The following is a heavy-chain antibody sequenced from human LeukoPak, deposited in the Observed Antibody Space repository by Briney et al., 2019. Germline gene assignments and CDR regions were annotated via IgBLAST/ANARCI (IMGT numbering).Heavy chain of an antibody. D-gene: IGHD2-15*01. Sequence: PGGSLRLSCAASGFTFSSYAMHWVRQAPGKGLEWVAVISNDGSNKYYADSVKGRFTISRDNSLDTLYLQMNSLKPEDMALYYCARDQRNCSGGSCYPRRNWFDPWGQGALVTVSS. V-gene: IGHV3-30*04. CDR1: GFTFSSYA. CDR3: ARDQRNCSGGSCYPRRNWFDP. CDR2: ISNDGSNK. J-gene: IGHJ5*02.